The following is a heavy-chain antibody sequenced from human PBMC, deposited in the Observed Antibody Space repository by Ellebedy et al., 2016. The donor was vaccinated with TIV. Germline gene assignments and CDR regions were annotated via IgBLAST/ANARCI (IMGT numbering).Heavy chain of an antibody. CDR3: ARQGMIVVRQSNSPFDY. V-gene: IGHV5-51*01. CDR2: IYPGDSDT. CDR1: GYSFTSYW. J-gene: IGHJ4*02. D-gene: IGHD3-22*01. Sequence: GESLKISCKGSGYSFTSYWIGWVRQMPGKGLEWMGIIYPGDSDTRYSPSFQGQVTISADKSISTAYLQWSILKASDNAMYYCARQGMIVVRQSNSPFDYWGQGTLVTVSS.